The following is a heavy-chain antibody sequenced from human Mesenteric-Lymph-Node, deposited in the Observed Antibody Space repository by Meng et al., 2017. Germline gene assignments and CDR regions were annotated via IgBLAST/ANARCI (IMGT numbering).Heavy chain of an antibody. CDR2: IGTAGDT. Sequence: GESLKISCAACGFTFSSYDMHWVRQATGKGLEWVSAIGTAGDTYYPGSVKGQFTISRENAKNSLYLQMNSLRAGDTAVYYCARGQSIAARPIYYSYYGMDVWGQGTTVTVSS. CDR3: ARGQSIAARPIYYSYYGMDV. CDR1: GFTFSSYD. D-gene: IGHD6-6*01. V-gene: IGHV3-13*03. J-gene: IGHJ6*02.